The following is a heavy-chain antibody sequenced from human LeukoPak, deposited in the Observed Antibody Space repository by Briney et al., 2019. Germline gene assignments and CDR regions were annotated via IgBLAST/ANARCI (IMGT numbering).Heavy chain of an antibody. CDR2: ISGSGGST. Sequence: SGGSLRLSCAASGFTFSSYAMSWVRQAPGKGLEWVSGISGSGGSTYYADSVKGRFTIFRDNSKNTLYLQMNSLRAEDPAVYHCANGWSPDYWGRGTLVTVSS. V-gene: IGHV3-23*01. J-gene: IGHJ4*02. CDR3: ANGWSPDY. CDR1: GFTFSSYA. D-gene: IGHD2-15*01.